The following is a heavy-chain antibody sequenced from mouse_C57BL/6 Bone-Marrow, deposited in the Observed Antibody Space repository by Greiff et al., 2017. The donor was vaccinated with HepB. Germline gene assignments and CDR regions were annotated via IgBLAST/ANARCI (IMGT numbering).Heavy chain of an antibody. Sequence: EVQVVESGGDLVKPGGSLKLSCAASGFTFSSYGMSWVRQTPDKRLEWVATISSGGSYTYYPDSVKGRFTISRDNAKNTLYLQMSSLKSEDTAMYYCARHQGRTSYYFDYWGQGTTLTVSS. CDR2: ISSGGSYT. V-gene: IGHV5-6*01. J-gene: IGHJ2*01. CDR3: ARHQGRTSYYFDY. CDR1: GFTFSSYG. D-gene: IGHD3-2*02.